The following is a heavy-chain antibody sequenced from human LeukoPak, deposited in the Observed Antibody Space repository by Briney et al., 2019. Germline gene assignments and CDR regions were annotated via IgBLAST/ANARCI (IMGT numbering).Heavy chain of an antibody. J-gene: IGHJ3*02. CDR3: ARGLAAAGILWSAFDI. V-gene: IGHV3-21*01. D-gene: IGHD6-13*01. CDR1: GFTFSSYS. CDR2: ISSSSSYI. Sequence: GGSLRLSCAASGFTFSSYSMNWVRQAPGKGPEWVSSISSSSSYIYYADSVKGRFTISRDNAKNSLYLQMNSLRAEDTAVYYCARGLAAAGILWSAFDIWGQGTMVTVSS.